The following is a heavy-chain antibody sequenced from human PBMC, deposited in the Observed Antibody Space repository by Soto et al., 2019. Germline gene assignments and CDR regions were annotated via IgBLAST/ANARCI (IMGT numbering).Heavy chain of an antibody. CDR3: AQCFLVRVEHYGSGLVDY. V-gene: IGHV3-23*01. J-gene: IGHJ4*02. Sequence: PGGSLRLSCAASGFTFSSYAMSWVRQAPGKGLEWVSAISGSGGSTYYADSVKGRFTISRDNSKNTLYLQMNSLRAEYTAVYYCAQCFLVRVEHYGSGLVDYWGQGTLVTVSS. CDR1: GFTFSSYA. D-gene: IGHD3-10*01. CDR2: ISGSGGST.